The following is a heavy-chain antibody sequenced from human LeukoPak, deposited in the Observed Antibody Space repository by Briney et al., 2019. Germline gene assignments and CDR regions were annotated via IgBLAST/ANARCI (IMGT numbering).Heavy chain of an antibody. J-gene: IGHJ4*02. CDR3: ARRSSGSPPYYFGY. D-gene: IGHD1-26*01. Sequence: SGGSLRLSCAASGFTFSDYYMSWIRQAPGKGLEWVSYIRTSGSTIYYADSVKGRFAISRDNAKNSVYLQMNSLRAEDTAVYYCARRSSGSPPYYFGYWGQGTLVTVSS. V-gene: IGHV3-11*04. CDR2: IRTSGSTI. CDR1: GFTFSDYY.